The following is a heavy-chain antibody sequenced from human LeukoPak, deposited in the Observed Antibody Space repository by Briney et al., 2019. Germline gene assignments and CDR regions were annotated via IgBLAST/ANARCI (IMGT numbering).Heavy chain of an antibody. J-gene: IGHJ4*02. V-gene: IGHV3-23*01. Sequence: GGSLRLSCAASGFTVSSNYMSWVRQAPGKGLEWVSGISGSGDSTYYADSVRGRFTISRDNSKNTLYLQMNSLRAEDTALYYCAKSKPYYYGSGSYYKNPFDDWGQGTLVTVSS. D-gene: IGHD3-10*01. CDR2: ISGSGDST. CDR3: AKSKPYYYGSGSYYKNPFDD. CDR1: GFTVSSNY.